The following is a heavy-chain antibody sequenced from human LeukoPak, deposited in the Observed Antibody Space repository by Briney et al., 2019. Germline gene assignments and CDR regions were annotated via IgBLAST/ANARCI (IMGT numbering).Heavy chain of an antibody. CDR2: IDSDGSST. Sequence: GRSRRLSCAASGFTFSDYWMHWVRQAPGKGLVWVSRIDSDGSSTSNADSVKGRFTISRDNAKNTVYLQMNSLRAEDTAVYYCARGFTIFGVVNDAFDIWGQGTMVTVSS. V-gene: IGHV3-74*01. D-gene: IGHD3-3*01. CDR1: GFTFSDYW. J-gene: IGHJ3*02. CDR3: ARGFTIFGVVNDAFDI.